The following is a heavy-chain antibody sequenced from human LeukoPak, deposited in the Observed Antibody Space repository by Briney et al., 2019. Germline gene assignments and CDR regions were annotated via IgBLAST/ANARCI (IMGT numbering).Heavy chain of an antibody. V-gene: IGHV1-18*01. Sequence: GASAKVSCKAPGYTFTSFGISWVRQALGQGLEWMGWTSAYNGNTNYAQKLQGRVTMTTDTSTSTAYMELRSLRSDDTAVYYCARDCGGDCYSGADWFDPWGQGTLVTVSS. CDR2: TSAYNGNT. CDR3: ARDCGGDCYSGADWFDP. CDR1: GYTFTSFG. J-gene: IGHJ5*02. D-gene: IGHD2-21*02.